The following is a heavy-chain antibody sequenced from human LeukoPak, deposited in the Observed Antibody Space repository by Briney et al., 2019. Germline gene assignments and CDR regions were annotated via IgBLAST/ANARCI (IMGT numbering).Heavy chain of an antibody. CDR3: ARHMVITPFGS. Sequence: GGSLRLSCAASGFPFRDYYFSWVRQAPGQGPEWLSFISASGNIIHYEDSVKGRFTISRDDAKNSVFLQMDSLRTEDTALYYCARHMVITPFGSWGQGTLVTVSS. J-gene: IGHJ4*02. CDR2: ISASGNII. D-gene: IGHD4/OR15-4a*01. V-gene: IGHV3-11*01. CDR1: GFPFRDYY.